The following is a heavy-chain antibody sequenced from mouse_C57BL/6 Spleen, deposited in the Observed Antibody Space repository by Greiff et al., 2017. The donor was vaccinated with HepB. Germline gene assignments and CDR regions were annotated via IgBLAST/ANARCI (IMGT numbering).Heavy chain of an antibody. CDR3: ASNWDGAMDY. CDR2: IYPGDGDT. D-gene: IGHD4-1*02. Sequence: QVQLQQSGPELVKPGASVKISCKASGYAFSSSWMNWVKQRPGKGLEWIGRIYPGDGDTNYNGKFKGKSTLTADKSSSTAYMQLSSLTSEDSAVYFCASNWDGAMDYWGQGTSVTVSS. J-gene: IGHJ4*01. CDR1: GYAFSSSW. V-gene: IGHV1-82*01.